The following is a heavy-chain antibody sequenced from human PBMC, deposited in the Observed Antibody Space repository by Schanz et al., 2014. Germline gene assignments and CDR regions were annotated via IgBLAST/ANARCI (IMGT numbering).Heavy chain of an antibody. CDR2: IYTDGST. Sequence: VQLVDSGGGLVKPGGSLRLSCAASGFTFSDYYMTWIRQAPGKGLEWVSIIYTDGSTYYADSVRDRFTISRDNSKNMLYLQISNLRAEDTAVYYCARGTDTAMEHRPFDYWGQGTLVTVSS. V-gene: IGHV3-66*01. CDR3: ARGTDTAMEHRPFDY. CDR1: GFTFSDYY. D-gene: IGHD5-18*01. J-gene: IGHJ4*02.